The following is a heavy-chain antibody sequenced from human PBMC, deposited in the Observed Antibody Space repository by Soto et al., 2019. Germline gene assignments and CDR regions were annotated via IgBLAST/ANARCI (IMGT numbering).Heavy chain of an antibody. CDR3: ASFGSAWSESH. Sequence: EVQLVESGGGLVQPGGSLRLSCTASDFSFSRDWVHWVRQAPGKGLEWVSRISTDGSYTAYTDSVEGRFTISRDNAKNTLFLEMNSLRVEDTAVYCCASFGSAWSESHWGPGTLVTVSS. CDR1: DFSFSRDW. V-gene: IGHV3-74*03. D-gene: IGHD6-19*01. CDR2: ISTDGSYT. J-gene: IGHJ4*02.